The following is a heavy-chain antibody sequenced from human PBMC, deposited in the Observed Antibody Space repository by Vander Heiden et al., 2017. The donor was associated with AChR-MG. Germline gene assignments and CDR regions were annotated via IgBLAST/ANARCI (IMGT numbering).Heavy chain of an antibody. Sequence: QVQLQESGPGLVKPSQTLSLTCTVSGGSISSGGYYCSWLRQHPGKGLEWIGYIYYSGSTYYNPSLKSRVTISVDTSKNQFSLKLSSVTAADTAVYYCARDSADYGDYAYYYYGMDVWGQGTTVTVSS. CDR2: IYYSGST. CDR1: GGSISSGGYY. V-gene: IGHV4-31*03. J-gene: IGHJ6*02. CDR3: ARDSADYGDYAYYYYGMDV. D-gene: IGHD4-17*01.